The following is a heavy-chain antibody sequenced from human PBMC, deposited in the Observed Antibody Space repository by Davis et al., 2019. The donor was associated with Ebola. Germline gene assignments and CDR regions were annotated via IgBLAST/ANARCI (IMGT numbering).Heavy chain of an antibody. CDR1: GYSFTTYW. D-gene: IGHD6-13*01. CDR2: IYPGDSDT. J-gene: IGHJ4*02. CDR3: ARQPAAGFAAAGADY. V-gene: IGHV5-51*01. Sequence: GGSLRLSCKGSGYSFTTYWIGWVRQMPGKGLEWMGIIYPGDSDTRYSPSFQGQVTISADKSISTAYLQWSSLKASDSAMYYCARQPAAGFAAAGADYWGQGTLVTVSS.